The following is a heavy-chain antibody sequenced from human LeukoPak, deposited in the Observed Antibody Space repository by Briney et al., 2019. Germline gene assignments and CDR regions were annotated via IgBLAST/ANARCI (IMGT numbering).Heavy chain of an antibody. V-gene: IGHV3-33*06. CDR1: GFTFSSYG. Sequence: PGRSLRLSCAASGFTFSSYGMHWVRQAPGKGLEWVAVIWYDGSNKYYADSVKGRFTISRDNSKNTLYLQMNSLRAEDTAVYYCAKGMRVVVPAAMDYWGQGTLVTVSS. D-gene: IGHD2-2*01. CDR2: IWYDGSNK. J-gene: IGHJ4*02. CDR3: AKGMRVVVPAAMDY.